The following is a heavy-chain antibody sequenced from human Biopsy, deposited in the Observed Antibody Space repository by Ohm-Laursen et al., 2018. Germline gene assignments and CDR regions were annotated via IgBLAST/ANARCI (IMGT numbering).Heavy chain of an antibody. CDR3: ARWYGDLFYYYNGMDV. V-gene: IGHV3-21*01. D-gene: IGHD3-10*01. Sequence: GSLRLSCTASGFTFNVYSIVWVRQAPGKGLEWVSSITSRTSSTYYADSVKGRVTISRDNANNSVSLQMNNLRVDDTAVYYRARWYGDLFYYYNGMDVWGQGTTVTVSS. CDR2: ITSRTSST. CDR1: GFTFNVYS. J-gene: IGHJ6*02.